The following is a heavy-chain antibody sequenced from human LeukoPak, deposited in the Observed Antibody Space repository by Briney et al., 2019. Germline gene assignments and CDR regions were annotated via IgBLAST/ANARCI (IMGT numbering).Heavy chain of an antibody. CDR1: GAPISTAGYY. Sequence: SETLSLTCTVSGAPISTAGYYWTWIRQTPGEGLEWIGYIYYTGSVDYNPSLKSRLSISLDTSKNQFSLKLSSVTAADTAVYYCARTDYYDSSGYYWFDPWGQGTLVTVSS. D-gene: IGHD3-22*01. J-gene: IGHJ5*02. CDR3: ARTDYYDSSGYYWFDP. CDR2: IYYTGSV. V-gene: IGHV4-30-4*01.